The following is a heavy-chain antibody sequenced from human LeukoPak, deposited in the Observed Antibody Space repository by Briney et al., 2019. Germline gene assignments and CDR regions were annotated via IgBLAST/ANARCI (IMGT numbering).Heavy chain of an antibody. J-gene: IGHJ4*02. CDR2: IYTSGST. CDR1: GGSISSYY. V-gene: IGHV4-4*07. Sequence: SETLSLTCTVSGGSISSYYWSWIRQPAGKGLEWIGRIYTSGSTNYNPSLKSRVTISVDKSKNQLSLKLSSVTAADTAVYYCVRDVGADVWGMFYFDYWGQGTLVTVSS. D-gene: IGHD3-16*01. CDR3: VRDVGADVWGMFYFDY.